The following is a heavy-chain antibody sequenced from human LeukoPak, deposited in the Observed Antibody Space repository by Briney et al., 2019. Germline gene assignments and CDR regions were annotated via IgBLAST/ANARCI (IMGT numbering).Heavy chain of an antibody. CDR3: AREGSYYYDSSPDAFDI. CDR2: IRYDGSNK. D-gene: IGHD3-22*01. J-gene: IGHJ3*02. Sequence: GGSLRLSCAASGFTFSSYGMHWVRQAPGKGLEWVAFIRYDGSNKYYADSAKGRFTISRDNSKNTLYLQMNSLRAEDTAVYYCAREGSYYYDSSPDAFDIWGQGTMVTVSS. CDR1: GFTFSSYG. V-gene: IGHV3-30*02.